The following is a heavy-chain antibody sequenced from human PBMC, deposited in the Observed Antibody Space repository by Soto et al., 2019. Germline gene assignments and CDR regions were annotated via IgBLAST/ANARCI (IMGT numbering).Heavy chain of an antibody. CDR1: GFTFNNCA. CDR3: AKDRLAGNFDY. Sequence: GGSLRLSCAASGFTFNNCAMNWVRQAPGKGLEWVATISATGGSTYYADSVKGRFTISRDNSKNTLYLQMNGLRVEDTAVYYCAKDRLAGNFDYWGQGTQVTVSS. V-gene: IGHV3-23*01. J-gene: IGHJ4*02. CDR2: ISATGGST.